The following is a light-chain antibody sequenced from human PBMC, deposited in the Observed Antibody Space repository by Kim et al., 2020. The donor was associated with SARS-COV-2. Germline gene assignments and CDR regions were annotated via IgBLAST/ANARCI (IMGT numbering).Light chain of an antibody. CDR2: YDD. V-gene: IGLV1-36*01. CDR1: SSNIGNNA. Sequence: QSVLTQPPSVSEAPGQRVTISCSGSSSNIGNNAVNWYQQLPGKAPKLLIYYDDLLPSGVSDRFSGSKSGTSASLAISGLQSEDEADYYCAVWDDSLNGLVFGGGTQLTVL. J-gene: IGLJ2*01. CDR3: AVWDDSLNGLV.